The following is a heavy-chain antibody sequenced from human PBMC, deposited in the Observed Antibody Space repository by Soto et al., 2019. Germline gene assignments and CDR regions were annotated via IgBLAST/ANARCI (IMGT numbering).Heavy chain of an antibody. CDR2: ISAYNGNT. V-gene: IGHV1-18*01. D-gene: IGHD6-19*01. CDR1: GYTFTSYG. Sequence: GASVKVSCKASGYTFTSYGISWVRQAPGQGLEWMGWISAYNGNTNYAQKLQGRVTMTTDTSTSTAYMELRSLRSDDTAVYYCARDVEQWVHSWFDPWGQGTLVTVSS. CDR3: ARDVEQWVHSWFDP. J-gene: IGHJ5*02.